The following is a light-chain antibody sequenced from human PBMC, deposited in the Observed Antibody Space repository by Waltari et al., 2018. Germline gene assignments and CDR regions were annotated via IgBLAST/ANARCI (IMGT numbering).Light chain of an antibody. CDR1: QSVSSN. CDR2: GAS. J-gene: IGKJ1*01. CDR3: QQYNNWPRT. V-gene: IGKV3-15*01. Sequence: EIVMKQSPATLSVSPGERATLSCRASQSVSSNLAWYQQNPGQAPRLLIYGASTRATGIPARFSGSGSGTEFTLTISSLQSEDFAVYYCQQYNNWPRTFGQGTKVEIK.